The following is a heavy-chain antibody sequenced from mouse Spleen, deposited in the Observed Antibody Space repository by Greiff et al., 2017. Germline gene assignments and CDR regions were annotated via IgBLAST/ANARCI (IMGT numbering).Heavy chain of an antibody. D-gene: IGHD1-1*02. Sequence: DVKLVESGGGLVQPGGSLKLSCATSGFTFSDYYMYWVRQTPEKRLEWVAYISNGGGSTYYPDTVKGRFTISRDNAKNTLYLQMSRLKSEDTAMYYCARGDYGLYYYAMDYWGQGTSVTVSS. V-gene: IGHV5-12*02. CDR2: ISNGGGST. J-gene: IGHJ4*01. CDR1: GFTFSDYY. CDR3: ARGDYGLYYYAMDY.